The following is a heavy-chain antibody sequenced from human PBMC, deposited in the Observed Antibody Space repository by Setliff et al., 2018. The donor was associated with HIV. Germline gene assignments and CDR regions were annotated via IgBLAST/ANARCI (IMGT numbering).Heavy chain of an antibody. CDR3: ARGGLRQWNGF. Sequence: SETLSLTCAVYGGSFTNYFWSWIRQSPGKGLEWIGEINHSGRTKYNPSLKSRVTMSVDTSKNQFSLKLKSVTAADTAVYYCARGGLRQWNGFWGQGTLVTVSS. J-gene: IGHJ4*02. V-gene: IGHV4-34*01. CDR2: INHSGRT. D-gene: IGHD3-3*01. CDR1: GGSFTNYF.